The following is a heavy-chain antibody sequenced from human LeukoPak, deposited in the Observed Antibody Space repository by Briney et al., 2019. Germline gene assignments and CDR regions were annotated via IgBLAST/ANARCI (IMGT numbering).Heavy chain of an antibody. CDR2: ISYDGSNK. V-gene: IGHV3-30*18. J-gene: IGHJ3*02. CDR3: AKTVEGGDWDAFDI. D-gene: IGHD2-21*02. Sequence: GGSLRLSCAASGFTFSSYGVHWVRQAPGKGLEWVALISYDGSNKYYADSVKGRFTVSRDNSKNTLYLQMNSLRTEDTAVYYCAKTVEGGDWDAFDIWGQGTMVTVSS. CDR1: GFTFSSYG.